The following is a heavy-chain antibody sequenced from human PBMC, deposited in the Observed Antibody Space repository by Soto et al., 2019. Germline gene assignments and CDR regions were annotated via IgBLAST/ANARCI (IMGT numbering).Heavy chain of an antibody. D-gene: IGHD3-10*01. Sequence: SGPTLVNPTQTLTLTCTFSGFSLSTSGMCVSWIRQSPGKALEWLALIDWDDDKYYSTSLKTRLTISKDTSKNQVVLTVTNMDPVDTATYYCARIYGSGSYYAPHDYWGQGTLDTVSS. J-gene: IGHJ4*02. V-gene: IGHV2-70*01. CDR3: ARIYGSGSYYAPHDY. CDR2: IDWDDDK. CDR1: GFSLSTSGMC.